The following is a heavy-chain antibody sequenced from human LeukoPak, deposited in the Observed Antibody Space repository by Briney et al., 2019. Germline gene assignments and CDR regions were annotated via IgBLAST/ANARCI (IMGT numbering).Heavy chain of an antibody. CDR3: ARDLDYYYYMDV. CDR1: GGTFSSYA. CDR2: IIPIFGTA. Sequence: ASVKVSCKASGGTFSSYAISWLRQAPGQGLEWMGRIIPIFGTANYAQKFQGRVAITTDESTGTAYMELSSLRSEDTAVYYCARDLDYYYYMDVWGKGTTVTVSS. V-gene: IGHV1-69*05. J-gene: IGHJ6*03.